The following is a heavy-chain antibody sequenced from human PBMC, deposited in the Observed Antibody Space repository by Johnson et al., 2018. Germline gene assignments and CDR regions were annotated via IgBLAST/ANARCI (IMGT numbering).Heavy chain of an antibody. CDR1: GFTFSSYW. CDR2: IKQDGGEK. CDR3: ARRTPRGAFDI. D-gene: IGHD1-14*01. V-gene: IGHV3-7*01. J-gene: IGHJ3*02. Sequence: VQLVQSGGGLVQPGGSLRVSCTASGFTFSSYWMSWVRQAPGKGLEWVANIKQDGGEKYYVDSVKVRFTISRDNAKNSLYLQMNPLRAGDTSVYYCARRTPRGAFDIWGQGTMVTVSS.